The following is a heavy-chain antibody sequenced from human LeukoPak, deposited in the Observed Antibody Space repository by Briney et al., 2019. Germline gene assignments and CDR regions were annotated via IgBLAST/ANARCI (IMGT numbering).Heavy chain of an antibody. CDR3: ARDHYGGNVDY. CDR2: IKQDGSEK. D-gene: IGHD4-23*01. V-gene: IGHV3-7*01. Sequence: PGGSLRLSCAASGFTFSSYCMSWVRQAPGKGLERVANIKQDGSEKYYVDSVKGRFTISRDNAKNSLYLQMNSLRAEDTAVYYCARDHYGGNVDYWGQGTLVTVSS. J-gene: IGHJ4*02. CDR1: GFTFSSYC.